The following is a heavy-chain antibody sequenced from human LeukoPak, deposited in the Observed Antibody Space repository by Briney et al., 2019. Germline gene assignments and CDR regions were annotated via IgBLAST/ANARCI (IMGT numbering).Heavy chain of an antibody. CDR3: ASQSIVAQAVFDY. Sequence: GESLKISCKGSGYSFTSYWIGWVRQMPGKGLEWRGSIYPGDSDTRYSPSFQGQVTISADKSISTAYLQWSSLKASDTAVYYCASQSIVAQAVFDYWGQGTLVTVSS. CDR1: GYSFTSYW. CDR2: IYPGDSDT. D-gene: IGHD1-26*01. V-gene: IGHV5-51*01. J-gene: IGHJ4*02.